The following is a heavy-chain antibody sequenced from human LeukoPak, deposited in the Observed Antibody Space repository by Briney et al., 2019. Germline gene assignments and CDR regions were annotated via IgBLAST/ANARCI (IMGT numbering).Heavy chain of an antibody. CDR1: GFTVSSSY. CDR3: AKGYNYAYEY. Sequence: GGSLRLSCAASGFTVSSSYMSWVRQAPGKGLEWDSLIYSGGSTYYAASVKGRFTISRDNSKNTLYLQMNSLRPEDTAVYYCAKGYNYAYEYWGQGTLVTVSS. J-gene: IGHJ4*02. CDR2: IYSGGST. V-gene: IGHV3-53*01. D-gene: IGHD5-18*01.